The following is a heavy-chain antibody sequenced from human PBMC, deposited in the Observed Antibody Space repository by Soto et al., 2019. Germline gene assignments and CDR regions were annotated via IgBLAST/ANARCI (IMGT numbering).Heavy chain of an antibody. J-gene: IGHJ5*02. Sequence: SETLSLTCTVSGASISVHSYYWTWIRQPPGKGLEWIGSSYYSGTTYFNPSLNSRVTISVDTSKNQFSLRLTSVTADDRAIYYCSGRYTWNYNYFDPWGPGALVTVSS. CDR2: SYYSGTT. CDR1: GASISVHSYY. CDR3: SGRYTWNYNYFDP. V-gene: IGHV4-39*01. D-gene: IGHD2-2*02.